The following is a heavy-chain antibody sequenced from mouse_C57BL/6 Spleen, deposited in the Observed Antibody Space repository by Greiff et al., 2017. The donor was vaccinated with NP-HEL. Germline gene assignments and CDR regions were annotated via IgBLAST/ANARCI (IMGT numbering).Heavy chain of an antibody. J-gene: IGHJ4*01. CDR2: ISDGGSYT. Sequence: DVKLVESGGGLVKPGGSLKLSCAASGFTFSSYAMSWVRQTPEKRLEWVATISDGGSYTYYPDNIKGRFTISKDNTKNNLYLQMSHLKSEDTAMYYCAREPDYYAMDYWGQGTSVTVSS. CDR3: AREPDYYAMDY. V-gene: IGHV5-4*01. CDR1: GFTFSSYA.